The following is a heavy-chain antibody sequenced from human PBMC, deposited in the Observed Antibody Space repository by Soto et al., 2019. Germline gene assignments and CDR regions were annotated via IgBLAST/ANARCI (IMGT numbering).Heavy chain of an antibody. V-gene: IGHV3-48*02. Sequence: MRLSCAASGFTFSSYSMNWVRQAPGKGLEWVSYISSSSSTIYYADSVKGRFTISRDNAKNSLYLQMNSLRDEDTAVYYCARAYDSSGYYSPVEYYFDYWGQGTLVTVSS. D-gene: IGHD3-22*01. J-gene: IGHJ4*02. CDR2: ISSSSSTI. CDR1: GFTFSSYS. CDR3: ARAYDSSGYYSPVEYYFDY.